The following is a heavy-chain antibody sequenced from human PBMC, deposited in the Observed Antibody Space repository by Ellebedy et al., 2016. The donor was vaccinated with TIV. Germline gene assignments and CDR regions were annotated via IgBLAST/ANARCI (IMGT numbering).Heavy chain of an antibody. D-gene: IGHD2-8*01. CDR3: ARNGGGLGY. J-gene: IGHJ4*02. CDR1: GYTFSNFE. CDR2: IYNGNT. Sequence: AASVMVSCKGSGYTFSNFEIAWVRQSPGQGLEWMGWIYNGNTYYTQKLQGRVTMTTDTSTSTAYMELRSLRSDDPAVYYCARNGGGLGYWGQGTLVTVSS. V-gene: IGHV1-18*01.